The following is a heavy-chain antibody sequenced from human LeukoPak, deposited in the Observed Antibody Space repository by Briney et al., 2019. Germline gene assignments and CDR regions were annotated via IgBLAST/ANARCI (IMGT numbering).Heavy chain of an antibody. Sequence: SETLSLTCAVYGGSFSGYYWSWIRQPPGKGLEWIGEINHSGSTNYNPSLKSRVTISVDTSKNQFSLKLSSVTAADTAVYYCARLNSDSSGFYPTSYYYYYMDVWGKGTTVTISS. CDR1: GGSFSGYY. V-gene: IGHV4-34*01. CDR2: INHSGST. CDR3: ARLNSDSSGFYPTSYYYYYMDV. J-gene: IGHJ6*03. D-gene: IGHD3-22*01.